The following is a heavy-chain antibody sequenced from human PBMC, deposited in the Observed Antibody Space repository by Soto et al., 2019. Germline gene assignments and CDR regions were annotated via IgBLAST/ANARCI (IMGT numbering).Heavy chain of an antibody. Sequence: PSETLSLTCPVSDGSISSYYCSWIRQPPGKGLEWIGYIYNTGRTNYNPSLKSRVTMSVDTSKNQFSLKLSSVTAADTAVYYCARQSEYGDHLDYWGRGTLVTVSS. CDR3: ARQSEYGDHLDY. CDR2: IYNTGRT. CDR1: DGSISSYY. J-gene: IGHJ4*02. D-gene: IGHD4-17*01. V-gene: IGHV4-59*01.